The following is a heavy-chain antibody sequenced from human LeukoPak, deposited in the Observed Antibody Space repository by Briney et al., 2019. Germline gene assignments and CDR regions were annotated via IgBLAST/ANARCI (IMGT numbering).Heavy chain of an antibody. CDR1: GGSISSYY. V-gene: IGHV4-59*01. Sequence: SETLSLTCTVSGGSISSYYWSWIRQPPGKGLEWIGYIYYSGSTNYNPSLKSRVTISVDTSKNQFSLKLSSVTAADTAVYYCARDDGYNPEGYYYGMDVWGQGTTVTVSS. J-gene: IGHJ6*02. CDR2: IYYSGST. CDR3: ARDDGYNPEGYYYGMDV. D-gene: IGHD5-24*01.